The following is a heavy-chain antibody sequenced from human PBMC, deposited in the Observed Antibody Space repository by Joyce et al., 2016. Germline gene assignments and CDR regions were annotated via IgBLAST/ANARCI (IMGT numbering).Heavy chain of an antibody. V-gene: IGHV1-69*04. CDR2: IIPILGIA. CDR1: GGTLSKYT. Sequence: KKPGSSVKVSCKASGGTLSKYTISWVRQAPGQGLEWMRRIIPILGIANFAQKFQGRVTLSADRSTDTAYMELSSLRFEDTAIYYCARDDFYDSTDYREYFQHWGQGTLVTVSS. CDR3: ARDDFYDSTDYREYFQH. D-gene: IGHD3-22*01. J-gene: IGHJ1*01.